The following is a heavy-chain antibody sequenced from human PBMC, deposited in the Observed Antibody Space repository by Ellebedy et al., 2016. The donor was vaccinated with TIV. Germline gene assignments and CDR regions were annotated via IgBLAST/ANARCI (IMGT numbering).Heavy chain of an antibody. D-gene: IGHD3-22*01. CDR3: ALTYCDIVGPPNNCYFGL. Sequence: SETLSLTCTVSGGSISSSNYYWAWIRQPPGKGLEWIGHIFYSASTKYNPSLESRVTMSVDPSKNQFSLRLSSVTAADTAVYYCALTYCDIVGPPNNCYFGLWGRGTLVTVSS. CDR2: IFYSAST. J-gene: IGHJ2*01. CDR1: GGSISSSNYY. V-gene: IGHV4-61*05.